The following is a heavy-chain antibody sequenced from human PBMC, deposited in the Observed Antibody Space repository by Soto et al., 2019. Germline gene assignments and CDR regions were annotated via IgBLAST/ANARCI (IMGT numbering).Heavy chain of an antibody. V-gene: IGHV4-39*01. D-gene: IGHD3-9*01. CDR1: GDSINSDKYY. Sequence: QLQLQESGPGLVKPSETLSLTCSVSGDSINSDKYYWGWIRQPPGKGPEWIGSIYYRGNTYYNPSLQTRVTISLDKSKSQFSLKLNYVTAADSAMYFCARLEGLATISYYFDFWGQGALVTVSS. CDR2: IYYRGNT. CDR3: ARLEGLATISYYFDF. J-gene: IGHJ4*02.